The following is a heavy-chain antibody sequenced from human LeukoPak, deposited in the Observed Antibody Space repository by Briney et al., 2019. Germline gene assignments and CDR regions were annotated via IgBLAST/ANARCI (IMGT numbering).Heavy chain of an antibody. CDR1: GFTFSSYS. V-gene: IGHV3-21*01. J-gene: IGHJ3*02. Sequence: PGGSLRLSCAASGFTFSSYSMNWVRQAPGKGLEWVSSISSSSSYIYYADSVKGRFTISRDNAKNSLYLQMNSLRAEDTAVYYCARYCSSTSCRNAFDIWGQGTMVTVSS. CDR3: ARYCSSTSCRNAFDI. CDR2: ISSSSSYI. D-gene: IGHD2-2*01.